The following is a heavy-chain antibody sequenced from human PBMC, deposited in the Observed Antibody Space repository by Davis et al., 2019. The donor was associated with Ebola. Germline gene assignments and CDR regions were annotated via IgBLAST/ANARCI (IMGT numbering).Heavy chain of an antibody. V-gene: IGHV4-34*01. CDR3: ARDSSRYCSGGSCYLYYYYGMDV. CDR2: IYHSGNT. J-gene: IGHJ6*02. D-gene: IGHD2-15*01. Sequence: MPSETLSLTCGVSGGSFSAHYWSWIRQSPGKGLEWIGEIYHSGNTNYNPSLKSRVTISVDTSKNQFSLKLSSVTAADTAVYYCARDSSRYCSGGSCYLYYYYGMDVWGQGTTVTVSS. CDR1: GGSFSAHY.